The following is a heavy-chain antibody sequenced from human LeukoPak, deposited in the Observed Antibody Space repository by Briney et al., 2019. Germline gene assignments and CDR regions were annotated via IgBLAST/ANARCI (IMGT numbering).Heavy chain of an antibody. V-gene: IGHV4-59*01. CDR1: GGSISSYY. D-gene: IGHD4-17*01. Sequence: SETLSLTCTVSGGSISSYYWSWIRQPPGKGLEWIGYIYYSGSTNYKPSLKRRVTISVDTSKNQFSLKLSSVTAADTAVYYCARGQQNGDYGIAYYYYYYYYMDVWGKGTTVTVSS. J-gene: IGHJ6*03. CDR2: IYYSGST. CDR3: ARGQQNGDYGIAYYYYYYYYMDV.